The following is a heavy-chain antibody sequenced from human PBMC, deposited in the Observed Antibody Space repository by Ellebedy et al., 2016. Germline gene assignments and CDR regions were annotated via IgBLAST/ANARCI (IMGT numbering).Heavy chain of an antibody. Sequence: ASVKVSCXASGYTLANYGISWARQVPGQGLEWMAWISTYNGNTKYAQPFQGRVTLTTDSSTGTVDMYMRGLRSDDTAVYFCAREFCDSVRCDGGDYWGQGTLVTVSS. CDR2: ISTYNGNT. CDR1: GYTLANYG. V-gene: IGHV1-18*01. J-gene: IGHJ4*02. CDR3: AREFCDSVRCDGGDY. D-gene: IGHD2-21*01.